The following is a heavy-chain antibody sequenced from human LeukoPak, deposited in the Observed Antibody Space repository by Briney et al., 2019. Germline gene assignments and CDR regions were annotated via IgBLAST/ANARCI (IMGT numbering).Heavy chain of an antibody. CDR2: ISYSGTP. CDR3: ARDRYGDFEDY. J-gene: IGHJ4*02. CDR1: GGSINTANYY. D-gene: IGHD4-17*01. V-gene: IGHV4-30-4*08. Sequence: SQTLSLTCNVSGGSINTANYYWTWIRQPPGKGLEWIGYISYSGTPYYNPSPNSRVTISLDTSKNQFSLILNSVTAADTAMYYCARDRYGDFEDYWGQGTLVTVSS.